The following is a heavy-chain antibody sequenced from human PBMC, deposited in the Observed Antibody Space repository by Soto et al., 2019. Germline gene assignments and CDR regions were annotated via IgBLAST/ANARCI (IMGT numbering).Heavy chain of an antibody. CDR2: IYYSGST. V-gene: IGHV4-59*01. CDR3: ASGAVLTGDFDY. Sequence: SETLSLTCTVSGGSISSYYWSWIRQPPGKGLEWIGYIYYSGSTNYNPSLKSRVTISVDTSKNQFSLKLSSVTAADTAVYYCASGAVLTGDFDYWGQGTLVTVSS. D-gene: IGHD1-20*01. J-gene: IGHJ4*02. CDR1: GGSISSYY.